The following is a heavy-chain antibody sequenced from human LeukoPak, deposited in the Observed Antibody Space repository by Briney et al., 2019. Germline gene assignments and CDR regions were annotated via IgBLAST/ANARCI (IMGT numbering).Heavy chain of an antibody. D-gene: IGHD4-17*01. CDR3: ARVRGVTTLGY. Sequence: GASVKVSCKASGGNFSSYAISWVRQALGQGLERMGWINPNSSGTNYAQKFQGWVTMTRDTSISTAYMELSRLRSDDTAVYYCARVRGVTTLGYWGQGTLVTVSS. V-gene: IGHV1-2*04. CDR2: INPNSSGT. J-gene: IGHJ4*02. CDR1: GGNFSSYA.